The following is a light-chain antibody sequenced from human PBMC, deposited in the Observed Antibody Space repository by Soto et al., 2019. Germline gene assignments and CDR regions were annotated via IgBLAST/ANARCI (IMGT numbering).Light chain of an antibody. V-gene: IGLV2-14*01. CDR2: DVS. Sequence: QAASVSGSPGQSITISCTGTSSDVGGYKYVSWYQQHPGKAPKLMIYDVSNRPSGVSNRFSGSKSGNTASLTISGLQAEDEADYYCSSYTNSGTLVVFGGGTKLTVL. CDR1: SSDVGGYKY. J-gene: IGLJ2*01. CDR3: SSYTNSGTLVV.